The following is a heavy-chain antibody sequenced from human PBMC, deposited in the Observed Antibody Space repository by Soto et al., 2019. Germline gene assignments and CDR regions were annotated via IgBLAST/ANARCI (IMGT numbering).Heavy chain of an antibody. V-gene: IGHV4-39*01. D-gene: IGHD6-13*01. CDR2: IYYSGST. CDR3: ARRGLAAASRDRHAFDI. Sequence: QLQLQESGPELVKPSETLSLTCTVSGGSISSSSYYWGWIRQPPGKGLEWLGSIYYSGSTYYNPSLKSRVTIAVDTSKNQFSLKLSAVTAADTAVYYCARRGLAAASRDRHAFDIWGQGTIVTVSS. CDR1: GGSISSSSYY. J-gene: IGHJ3*02.